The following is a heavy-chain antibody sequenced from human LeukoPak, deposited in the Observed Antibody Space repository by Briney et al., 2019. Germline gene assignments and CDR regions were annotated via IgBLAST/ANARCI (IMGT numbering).Heavy chain of an antibody. J-gene: IGHJ4*02. V-gene: IGHV3-7*01. D-gene: IGHD2-21*01. CDR3: ARSSYYCFDY. CDR1: GFTFTSYW. Sequence: GRSLRLSCAASGFTFTSYWMYWARQAPGKGLEWVADIKEDGSEKYYVDSVKGRFTISRDNAKNSLYLQMNSLRAEDTAVYYCARSSYYCFDYWGQGTLVTVSS. CDR2: IKEDGSEK.